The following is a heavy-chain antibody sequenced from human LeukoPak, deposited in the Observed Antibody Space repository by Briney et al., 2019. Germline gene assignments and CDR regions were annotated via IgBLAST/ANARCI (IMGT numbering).Heavy chain of an antibody. V-gene: IGHV4-38-2*02. CDR3: ARKGYDFWSGSMGSFDI. CDR2: IYHSGST. CDR1: GYSISSGYY. J-gene: IGHJ3*02. D-gene: IGHD3-3*01. Sequence: SETLSLXCTVSGYSISSGYYWGWIQQPPGKGLEWIGSIYHSGSTYYNPSLKSRVTISVDTSKNQFSLKLSSVTAADTAVYYCARKGYDFWSGSMGSFDIWGQGTMVTVSS.